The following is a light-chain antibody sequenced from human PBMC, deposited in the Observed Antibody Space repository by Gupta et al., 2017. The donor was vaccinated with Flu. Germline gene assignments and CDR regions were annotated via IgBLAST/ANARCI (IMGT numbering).Light chain of an antibody. CDR1: QSISSY. CDR3: QQSYSTPLT. J-gene: IGKJ4*01. CDR2: AAS. V-gene: IGKV1-39*01. Sequence: DIQLTQPPSCLSASVGDRVTITCRASQSISSYLNWYQQKPGKAPKLLIYAASSLQSGVPSRFSGSGSGTDFTLTISSLQPEDFATYYCQQSYSTPLTFGGGTKVEIK.